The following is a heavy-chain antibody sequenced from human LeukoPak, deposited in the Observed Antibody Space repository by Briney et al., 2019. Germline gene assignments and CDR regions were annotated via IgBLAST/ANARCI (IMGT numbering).Heavy chain of an antibody. D-gene: IGHD2-2*01. Sequence: SGGSLRLSCAASGFTFSTCAMGWVRHAPGKGLGWVSAISGSGGSTFYADSVKGRFTISRDNPKNTVYLQMSGLRAEDTALYYCAKAHCSPTSCSRIDYWGQGTLVSVSS. J-gene: IGHJ4*02. V-gene: IGHV3-23*01. CDR1: GFTFSTCA. CDR3: AKAHCSPTSCSRIDY. CDR2: ISGSGGST.